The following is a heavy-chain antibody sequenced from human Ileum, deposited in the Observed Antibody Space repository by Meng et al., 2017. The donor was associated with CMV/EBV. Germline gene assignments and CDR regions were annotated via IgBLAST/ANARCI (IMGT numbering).Heavy chain of an antibody. V-gene: IGHV3-74*01. J-gene: IGHJ4*02. CDR3: ARGGNGNFFYYFDY. D-gene: IGHD1-1*01. CDR2: IDSDGSRT. CDR1: GFSTYW. Sequence: AASGFSTYWLHWVRQVPGKGLMWVSGIDSDGSRTTYADSVKGRFTISRDTAKNTLYLQMNSLRVEDTAVYYCARGGNGNFFYYFDYWGQGTLVTVSS.